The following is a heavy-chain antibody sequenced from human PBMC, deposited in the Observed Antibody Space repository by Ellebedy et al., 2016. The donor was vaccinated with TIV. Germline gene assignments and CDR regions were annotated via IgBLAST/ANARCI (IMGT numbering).Heavy chain of an antibody. CDR2: ISPTGDT. CDR3: ARDREGCFDI. Sequence: GESLKISXAASGFTSNTFDMHWVRQATGKGLEWVSAISPTGDTFYSGSVRGRFTISRETAKNSFYLQMNSLGDGDTAVYYCARDREGCFDIWGRGTVVTVSS. CDR1: GFTSNTFD. V-gene: IGHV3-13*01. J-gene: IGHJ3*02.